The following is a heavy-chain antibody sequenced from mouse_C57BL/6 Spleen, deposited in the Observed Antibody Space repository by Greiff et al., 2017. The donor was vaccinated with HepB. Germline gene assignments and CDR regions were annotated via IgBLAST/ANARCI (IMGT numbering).Heavy chain of an antibody. D-gene: IGHD2-5*01. Sequence: EVQLQQSGPGMVKPSQSLSLTCTVTGYSITSGYDWHWIRHFPGNKLEWMGYISYSGSTNYNPSLKSRISITHDTSKNHFFLKLNSVTTEDTATYYCARSSNPGWYFDVWGTGTTVTVSS. CDR3: ARSSNPGWYFDV. V-gene: IGHV3-1*01. CDR1: GYSITSGYD. J-gene: IGHJ1*03. CDR2: ISYSGST.